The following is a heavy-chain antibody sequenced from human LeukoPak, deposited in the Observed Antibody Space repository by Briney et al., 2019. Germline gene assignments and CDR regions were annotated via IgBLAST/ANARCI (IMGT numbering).Heavy chain of an antibody. J-gene: IGHJ4*02. CDR3: ARHHRYKYYYDSSGYYLAPFDY. Sequence: SETLSLTCTVSGGSISSSSYYWGWIRQPPGKGLEWIGSIYYSGSTYYNPSLKSRVTMSVDTSKNQFSLKLSSVTAADTAVYYCARHHRYKYYYDSSGYYLAPFDYWGQGTLVTVSS. CDR1: GGSISSSSYY. V-gene: IGHV4-39*01. CDR2: IYYSGST. D-gene: IGHD3-22*01.